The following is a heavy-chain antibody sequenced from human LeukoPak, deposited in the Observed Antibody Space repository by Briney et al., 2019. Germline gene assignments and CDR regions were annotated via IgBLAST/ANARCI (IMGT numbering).Heavy chain of an antibody. V-gene: IGHV3-21*01. CDR3: AREVSYDSSGYPNWFDP. CDR2: ISSSGRYI. J-gene: IGHJ5*02. CDR1: GFTFSTYT. Sequence: AGGSLRLSCATSGFTFSTYTMNWVRQAPGKGLEWVSSISSSGRYIYYADSVKGRFTISRDNSKNTLYLQMNSLRAEDTAVYYCAREVSYDSSGYPNWFDPWGQGTLVTVSS. D-gene: IGHD3-22*01.